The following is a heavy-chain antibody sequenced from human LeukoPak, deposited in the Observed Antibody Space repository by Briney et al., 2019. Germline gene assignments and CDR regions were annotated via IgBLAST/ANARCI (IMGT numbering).Heavy chain of an antibody. V-gene: IGHV1-2*02. CDR1: GYTFTGYY. J-gene: IGHJ4*02. D-gene: IGHD3-10*01. Sequence: ASVKVSCKASGYTFTGYYMHWVRQAPGQGLEWMGWINPNSGGTNYAQTFQGRVTMTRYTSISTAYMELSRLRSDDTAVYYCARVGSASPRLWGYWGQGTLVTVSS. CDR3: ARVGSASPRLWGY. CDR2: INPNSGGT.